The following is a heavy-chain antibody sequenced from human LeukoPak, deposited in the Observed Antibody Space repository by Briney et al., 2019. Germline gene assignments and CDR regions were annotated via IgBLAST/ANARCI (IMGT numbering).Heavy chain of an antibody. Sequence: PGGSLRLSCAASGFTFRTLAMNWVRQAPGKGLEWVAVISYDGSNKYYADSVKGRFTISRDNSKNTLYLQMNSLRAEDTAVYYCAKTPRAAYYFDYWGQGTLVTVSS. CDR2: ISYDGSNK. CDR3: AKTPRAAYYFDY. V-gene: IGHV3-30*18. D-gene: IGHD6-25*01. J-gene: IGHJ4*02. CDR1: GFTFRTLA.